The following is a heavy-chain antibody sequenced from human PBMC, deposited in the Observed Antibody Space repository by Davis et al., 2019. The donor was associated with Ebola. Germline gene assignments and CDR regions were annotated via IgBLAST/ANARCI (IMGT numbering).Heavy chain of an antibody. CDR1: GFTFSIYA. Sequence: GESLKISCAASGFTFSIYAMSWVRQAPGKGLEWVSGISGNGGSTYYADSVKGRFTISRDNSRNTLYLQMNSLRAEDTAVYYCAKDSTAVAGDWGQGTLVTVSS. CDR2: ISGNGGST. V-gene: IGHV3-23*01. CDR3: AKDSTAVAGD. D-gene: IGHD6-19*01. J-gene: IGHJ4*02.